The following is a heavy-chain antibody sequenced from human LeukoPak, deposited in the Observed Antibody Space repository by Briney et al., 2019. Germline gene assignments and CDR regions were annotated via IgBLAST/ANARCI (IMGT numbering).Heavy chain of an antibody. D-gene: IGHD2-15*01. V-gene: IGHV4-39*01. CDR1: GGSISSSSYY. Sequence: PSETLSLTCTVSGGSISSSSYYWGWIRQPPGKGLEWIGSIYYSGSTYYNPSLKSRVTISVDTSKNQFSLKLSSVTAADTAVYYCARGRVAPSSYYYYYYGMDVWGQGTTVTVSS. J-gene: IGHJ6*02. CDR2: IYYSGST. CDR3: ARGRVAPSSYYYYYYGMDV.